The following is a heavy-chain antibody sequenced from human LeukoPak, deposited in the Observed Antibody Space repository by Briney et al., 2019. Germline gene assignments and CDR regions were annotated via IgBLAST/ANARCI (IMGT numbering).Heavy chain of an antibody. J-gene: IGHJ5*02. Sequence: SETLSLTCTVSGGSISSSSYYWGWIRQPPGKGLEWIGSIYYSGSTYYNPSLKSRVTISVDTSKNQFSLKLSSVTAADTAVYYCARKRLYYGSGSYYNVSRRPRNWFDPWGQGTLVTVSS. CDR3: ARKRLYYGSGSYYNVSRRPRNWFDP. V-gene: IGHV4-39*07. D-gene: IGHD3-10*01. CDR1: GGSISSSSYY. CDR2: IYYSGST.